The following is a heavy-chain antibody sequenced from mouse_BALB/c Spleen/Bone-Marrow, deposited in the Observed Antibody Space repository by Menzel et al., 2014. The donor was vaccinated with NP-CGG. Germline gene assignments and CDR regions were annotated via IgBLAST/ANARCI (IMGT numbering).Heavy chain of an antibody. J-gene: IGHJ2*01. D-gene: IGHD2-14*01. CDR1: GFTFSSCA. CDR2: ISSGGSYT. V-gene: IGHV5-9-1*01. Sequence: EVMLVESGGSLVKPGGSLKLSCAASGFTFSSCAMSWVRQTPEKRLEWVATISSGGSYTYCLDSVKGRFTISRDNAKNTLYLQMSSLRSKDTAMYYCARAGRYDGNFDYWGQGTTLTVSS. CDR3: ARAGRYDGNFDY.